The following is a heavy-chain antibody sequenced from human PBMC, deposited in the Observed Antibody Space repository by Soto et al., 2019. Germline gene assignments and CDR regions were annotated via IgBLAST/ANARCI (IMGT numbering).Heavy chain of an antibody. V-gene: IGHV3-21*01. D-gene: IGHD3-10*01. CDR2: ISSSSSYI. CDR3: ARGSSYYGSGSDTNLFDY. Sequence: GGSLRLSCAASGFTFSSYSMNWVRQAPGKGLEWVSSISSSSSYIYYADSVKGRFTISRDNAKNSLYLQMNSLRAEDTAVYYCARGSSYYGSGSDTNLFDYWGQGTLVTVSS. CDR1: GFTFSSYS. J-gene: IGHJ4*02.